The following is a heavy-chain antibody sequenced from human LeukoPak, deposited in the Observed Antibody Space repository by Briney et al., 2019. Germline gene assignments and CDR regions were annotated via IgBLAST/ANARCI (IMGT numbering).Heavy chain of an antibody. CDR2: MSGSADTI. D-gene: IGHD6-6*01. J-gene: IGHJ6*03. V-gene: IGHV3-11*04. CDR3: ARDYSSSSDYFYYMDV. Sequence: GGSLRLSCAASGFTFSDYYMSWIRQAPGKGLEWLSYMSGSADTIYYADSVRGRFTISRDNAKNSLYLQMGSLRAEDTALYYCARDYSSSSDYFYYMDVWGKGTTVTVSS. CDR1: GFTFSDYY.